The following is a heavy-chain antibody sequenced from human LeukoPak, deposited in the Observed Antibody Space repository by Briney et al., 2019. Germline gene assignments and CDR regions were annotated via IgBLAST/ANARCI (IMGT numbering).Heavy chain of an antibody. J-gene: IGHJ4*02. CDR2: IFYSGST. D-gene: IGHD1-26*01. CDR3: ARAEWELILSYDY. CDR1: GGSISTSNYY. Sequence: SETLSLTCTVSGGSISTSNYYWGWIRQPPGKGLEWIGNIFYSGSTYYSPSLKSRVTISLDTSRNQFSLKLSSVTAADTAVYYCARAEWELILSYDYWGQGTLVTVSS. V-gene: IGHV4-39*01.